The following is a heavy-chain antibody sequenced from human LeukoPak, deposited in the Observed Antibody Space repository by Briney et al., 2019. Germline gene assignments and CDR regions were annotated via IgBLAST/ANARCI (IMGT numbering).Heavy chain of an antibody. CDR3: ARGSSGWYPGDAFDI. Sequence: GGSLRLSCAASGFTFSSYWMSWVRQAPGKGLEWVVNIKQDGSEKYYVDSVKGRFTISRDNAKNSLYLQMNSLRAEDTAVYYCARGSSGWYPGDAFDIWGQGTMVTVSS. CDR2: IKQDGSEK. D-gene: IGHD6-19*01. CDR1: GFTFSSYW. J-gene: IGHJ3*02. V-gene: IGHV3-7*01.